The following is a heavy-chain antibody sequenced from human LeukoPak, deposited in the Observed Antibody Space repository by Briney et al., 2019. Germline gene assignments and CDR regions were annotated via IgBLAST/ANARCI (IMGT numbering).Heavy chain of an antibody. Sequence: PSETLSLTCTVSGGSISSGDYYWSWIRQPPGKGLEWIGYIYHSGSTYYNPSLRSRVTISLDRSKNQFSLKLSSVTAADTAVYYCARVLGYCSSTSCYKYFDYWGQGTLVTVSS. CDR1: GGSISSGDYY. D-gene: IGHD2-2*02. J-gene: IGHJ4*02. CDR3: ARVLGYCSSTSCYKYFDY. CDR2: IYHSGST. V-gene: IGHV4-30-2*01.